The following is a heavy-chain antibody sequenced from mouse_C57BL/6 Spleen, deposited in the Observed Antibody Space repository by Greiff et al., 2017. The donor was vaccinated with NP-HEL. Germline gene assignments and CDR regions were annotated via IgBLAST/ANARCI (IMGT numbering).Heavy chain of an antibody. CDR3: ASRRGPLGHAMDY. V-gene: IGHV2-6*01. J-gene: IGHJ4*01. D-gene: IGHD4-1*01. Sequence: QVQLQQSGPGLVAPSQSLSITCTVSGFSLTSYGVDWVRQSPGKGLEWLGVIWGVGSTNYNSALKSRLSISKDNSKSQVFLKMNSLQTDDTAMYYCASRRGPLGHAMDYWGQGTSVTVSS. CDR2: IWGVGST. CDR1: GFSLTSYG.